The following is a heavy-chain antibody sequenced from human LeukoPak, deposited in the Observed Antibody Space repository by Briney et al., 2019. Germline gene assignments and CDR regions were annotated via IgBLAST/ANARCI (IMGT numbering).Heavy chain of an antibody. V-gene: IGHV3-30*04. CDR3: AADPSRIKGGFLQR. CDR2: ISTDGHDN. D-gene: IGHD2/OR15-2a*01. CDR1: GFTFSSYP. Sequence: PGGSLRLSYAASGFTFSSYPMHWVRQVPGKGLEWLVVISTDGHDNRYADSVKGRFTISRDNSKNMVYLQMNSLRADDTALYFCAADPSRIKGGFLQRGAQGALVTVSS. J-gene: IGHJ4*02.